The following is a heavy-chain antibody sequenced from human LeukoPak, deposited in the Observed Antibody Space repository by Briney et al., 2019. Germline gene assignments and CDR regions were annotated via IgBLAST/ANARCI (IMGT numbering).Heavy chain of an antibody. Sequence: GGSLRLSCAASGFTFSSYRMHWVRQAPGKGLVWVSRINSEGSSTDYADAVKGRFTISRDNAKNTLYLQMNSLRAEDTAVYYCARIGYSNGWYYFDYWGQGTLVTVSS. CDR3: ARIGYSNGWYYFDY. D-gene: IGHD6-19*01. J-gene: IGHJ4*02. CDR1: GFTFSSYR. V-gene: IGHV3-74*01. CDR2: INSEGSST.